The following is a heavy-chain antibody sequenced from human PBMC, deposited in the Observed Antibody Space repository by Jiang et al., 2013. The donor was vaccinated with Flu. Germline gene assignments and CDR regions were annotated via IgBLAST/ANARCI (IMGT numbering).Heavy chain of an antibody. V-gene: IGHV5-51*01. CDR2: IYPDDSKT. CDR1: GYVFTDYW. J-gene: IGHJ3*02. Sequence: GAEVKKPGESLRISCKGSGYVFTDYWIGWVRQMPGKGLEWMGIIYPDDSKTRYSPSFRGQVTISADKSITTAYLQWSRLKGSDTAIYFCAKGFDYGSGPPDVFDIWGQGTMVTVSS. CDR3: AKGFDYGSGPPDVFDI. D-gene: IGHD3-10*01.